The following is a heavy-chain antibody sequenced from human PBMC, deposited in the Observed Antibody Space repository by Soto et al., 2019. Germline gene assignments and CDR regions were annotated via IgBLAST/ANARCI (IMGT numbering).Heavy chain of an antibody. Sequence: SETLSLTCTVSGGSVSSGSYYWSWIRQPPGKGLEWIGYVYYSGSTNYNPSLKSRVTISVDTSKNQFSLNLGSVTAADTAVYYCARDFSRLGLHLDWGQEPWSPSPQ. CDR3: ARDFSRLGLHLD. J-gene: IGHJ4*01. V-gene: IGHV4-61*01. CDR2: VYYSGST. CDR1: GGSVSSGSYY. D-gene: IGHD3-3*01.